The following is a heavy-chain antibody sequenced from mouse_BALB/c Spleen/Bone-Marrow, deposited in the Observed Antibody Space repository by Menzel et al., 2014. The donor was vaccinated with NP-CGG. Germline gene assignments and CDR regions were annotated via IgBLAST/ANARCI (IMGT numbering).Heavy chain of an antibody. D-gene: IGHD2-4*01. Sequence: VKLVESGPGLVAPSQSLSITCTVSGFSLTSYGVHWVRQPPGKGLEWLGVIWAGGSTNYNSALMSRLSISKDNSKSQVFLKMNSLQTDDTAMYYCARVSSTMITTVFAYWGQGTLVTVSA. V-gene: IGHV2-9*02. CDR2: IWAGGST. CDR1: GFSLTSYG. J-gene: IGHJ3*01. CDR3: ARVSSTMITTVFAY.